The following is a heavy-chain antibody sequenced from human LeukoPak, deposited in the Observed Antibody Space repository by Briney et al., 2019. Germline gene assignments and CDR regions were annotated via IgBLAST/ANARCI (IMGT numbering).Heavy chain of an antibody. Sequence: GGSLRLSCAASGFSVSDYYVSWIRQSPGKGPEWISYVTSSGGSTKYADSVKGRFTISRDKAKYSVALQMNALRAEDTAVYYCTRERRGSYFAFESWGQGTLVTVSS. V-gene: IGHV3-11*01. D-gene: IGHD3-16*01. CDR2: VTSSGGST. CDR3: TRERRGSYFAFES. J-gene: IGHJ4*02. CDR1: GFSVSDYY.